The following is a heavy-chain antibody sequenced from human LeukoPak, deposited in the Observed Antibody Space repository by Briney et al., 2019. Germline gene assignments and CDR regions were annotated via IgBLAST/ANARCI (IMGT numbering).Heavy chain of an antibody. J-gene: IGHJ6*03. D-gene: IGHD2-21*02. CDR2: IYTSGST. Sequence: SQTLSLTCTVSGGSISSGSYYWSWIRQPAGKGLEWIGRIYTSGSTNYNPSLKGRVTISVDTSKNQFSLKLSSVTAADTAVYYCARRGVTPNYYMDVWGKGTTVTVSS. V-gene: IGHV4-61*02. CDR1: GGSISSGSYY. CDR3: ARRGVTPNYYMDV.